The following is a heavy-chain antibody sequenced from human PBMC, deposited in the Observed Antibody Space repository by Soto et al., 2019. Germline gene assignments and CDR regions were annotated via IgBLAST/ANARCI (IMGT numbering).Heavy chain of an antibody. CDR1: GYTFSHYW. CDR2: VNPDGTIT. Sequence: GRSMRLSCAASGYTFSHYWMHWVRQAPGKGLVWVSRVNPDGTITTYADSVKGRFTISRDNAKNTLYLQMNSLGVEDTALYYCSYDTFGVRDVCGQGAPVTVSS. CDR3: SYDTFGVRDV. J-gene: IGHJ4*02. V-gene: IGHV3-74*01. D-gene: IGHD3-9*01.